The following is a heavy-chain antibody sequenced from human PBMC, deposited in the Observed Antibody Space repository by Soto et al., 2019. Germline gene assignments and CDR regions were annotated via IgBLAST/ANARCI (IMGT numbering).Heavy chain of an antibody. J-gene: IGHJ4*02. V-gene: IGHV3-15*01. D-gene: IGHD3-3*01. CDR1: GLSVTNAW. CDR3: SSAGQSSFWTDAYFGH. Sequence: PGGSLRLSCAASGLSVTNAWMRWFRQAPGKGLECVVRSRAKTGRGETIKYAASVKGRSIISRDDSKDILNLEMNRMNTDEQGDHYCSSAGQSSFWTDAYFGHWGQGTPVTRSS. CDR2: SRAKTGRGETI.